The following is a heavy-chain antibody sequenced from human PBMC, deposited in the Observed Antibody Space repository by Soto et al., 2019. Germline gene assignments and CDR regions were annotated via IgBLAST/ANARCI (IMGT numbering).Heavy chain of an antibody. CDR2: ISYDGSNK. CDR1: GFTFSSYA. Sequence: QVQLVESGGGVVQPGRSLRLSCAASGFTFSSYAMHWVRQAPGKGLEWVAVISYDGSNKYYADSVKGRFTISRDNSKNTLYLQMSSLRAEDTAVYYCARGITMVRGQNDYWGQGTLVTVSS. CDR3: ARGITMVRGQNDY. J-gene: IGHJ4*02. V-gene: IGHV3-30-3*01. D-gene: IGHD3-10*01.